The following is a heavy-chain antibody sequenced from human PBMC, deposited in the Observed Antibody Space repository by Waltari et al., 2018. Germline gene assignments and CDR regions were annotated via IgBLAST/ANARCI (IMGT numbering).Heavy chain of an antibody. D-gene: IGHD2-21*02. Sequence: EVQLLESGGGLVQPGGSLRLSCVASGFSISNYYMTWVRQAPGQGLEWVSVIYSEGDTYYADSVQGRFSISRDISKNTVYLQLSSLRADDTAVYYCAVVTTGKAFDLWGQGTNGHRLF. J-gene: IGHJ3*01. CDR2: IYSEGDT. CDR3: AVVTTGKAFDL. CDR1: GFSISNYY. V-gene: IGHV3-66*01.